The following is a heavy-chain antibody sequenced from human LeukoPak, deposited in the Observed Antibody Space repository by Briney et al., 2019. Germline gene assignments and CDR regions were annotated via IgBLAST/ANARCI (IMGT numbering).Heavy chain of an antibody. Sequence: ASVKVSCKASGYTFTSYYMHWVRQAPGQGLEWMGWMNPNSGNTGYAQKFQGRVTMTRNTSISTAYMELSSLRSEDTAVYYCARGIPIYCSSTSCYYGWFDPWGQGTLVTVSS. CDR2: MNPNSGNT. CDR3: ARGIPIYCSSTSCYYGWFDP. CDR1: GYTFTSYY. J-gene: IGHJ5*01. V-gene: IGHV1-8*02. D-gene: IGHD2-2*01.